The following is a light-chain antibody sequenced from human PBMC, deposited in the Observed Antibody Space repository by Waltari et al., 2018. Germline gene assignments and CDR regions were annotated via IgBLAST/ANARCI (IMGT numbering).Light chain of an antibody. CDR2: DVS. CDR3: QSYDSSLYSPYL. V-gene: IGLV2-11*01. CDR1: SSDVGGYHY. J-gene: IGLJ1*01. Sequence: QSALTPPRSVSGSPGPSVTISCTGTSSDVGGYHYVSWYQQHPGKAPKLMIYDVSKRPSGVPDRFSGSKSGNTASLTISGLQAEDEADYYCQSYDSSLYSPYLFGTGTKVTVL.